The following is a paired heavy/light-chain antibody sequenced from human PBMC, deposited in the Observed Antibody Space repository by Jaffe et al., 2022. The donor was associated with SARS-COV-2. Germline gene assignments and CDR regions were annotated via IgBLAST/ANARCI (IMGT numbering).Heavy chain of an antibody. CDR3: AKRMYYYDSSGYDWYFDL. V-gene: IGHV3-23*01. CDR2: ISHTGGST. Sequence: EVHLLESGGGLVQPGGSLRLSCAASGFTFSHFAMSWVRQSPGKGLEWVSAISHTGGSTYYADFVKGRFTISRDNSKNTLNLQMNSLRAEDTAVYYCAKRMYYYDSSGYDWYFDLWGRGTLVTVSS. D-gene: IGHD3-22*01. CDR1: GFTFSHFA. J-gene: IGHJ2*01.
Light chain of an antibody. CDR2: AAS. CDR3: QQSYSTPPWT. J-gene: IGKJ1*01. Sequence: DIQMTQSPSSLSASVGDRVTITCRASQSISTYLNWYQQKPGTAPKVLIYAASSLESGVPSRFSGSGSGTDFTLTISSLQPEDFATYYCQQSYSTPPWTFGQGTKVEIK. CDR1: QSISTY. V-gene: IGKV1-39*01.